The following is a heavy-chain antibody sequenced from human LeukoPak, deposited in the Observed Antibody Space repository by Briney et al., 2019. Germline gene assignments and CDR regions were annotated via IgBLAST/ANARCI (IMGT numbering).Heavy chain of an antibody. CDR2: IYYSGST. CDR1: GGSISSGGYY. CDR3: ARESVVTTRGYFDY. V-gene: IGHV4-31*03. D-gene: IGHD2-21*02. Sequence: SETLSLTCTVSGGSISSGGYYWSWIRQHPGKGLESIGYIYYSGSTYYNPSLKSRVSISVDTSKNQFSLKLTSVTAADTAVYDCARESVVTTRGYFDYWGQGTLVTVSS. J-gene: IGHJ4*02.